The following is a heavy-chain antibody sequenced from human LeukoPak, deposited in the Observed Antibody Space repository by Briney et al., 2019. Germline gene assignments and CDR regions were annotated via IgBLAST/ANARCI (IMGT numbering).Heavy chain of an antibody. D-gene: IGHD3-22*01. CDR2: STI. CDR3: ARDQEKATYYDSSGYPHLDY. V-gene: IGHV3-48*01. J-gene: IGHJ4*02. Sequence: STIYYADSVKGRFTISRDNAKNSLYLQMNSLRAEDTAVYYCARDQEKATYYDSSGYPHLDYWGQGTLVTVSS.